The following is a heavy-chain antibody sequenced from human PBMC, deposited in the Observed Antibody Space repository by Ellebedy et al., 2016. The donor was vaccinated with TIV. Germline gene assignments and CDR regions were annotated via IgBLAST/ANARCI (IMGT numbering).Heavy chain of an antibody. Sequence: GESLKISXAASGFIISSYAMHWVRQAPGKGLEWVAVISYDGSNKYYADSVKGRFTISRDNSKNTLYLQMNSLRAEDTAVYYCARDRVHYAHFDYWGQGTLVTVSS. CDR2: ISYDGSNK. D-gene: IGHD4-17*01. V-gene: IGHV3-30-3*01. CDR3: ARDRVHYAHFDY. CDR1: GFIISSYA. J-gene: IGHJ4*02.